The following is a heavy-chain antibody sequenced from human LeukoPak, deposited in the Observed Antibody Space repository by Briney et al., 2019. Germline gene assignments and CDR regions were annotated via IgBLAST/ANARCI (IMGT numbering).Heavy chain of an antibody. CDR3: ARKSASGNYPLDY. CDR2: ISADSATT. V-gene: IGHV3-23*01. D-gene: IGHD3-10*01. Sequence: GGSLRLSCAASGFNFGSYSMSWVRQAPGKGLEWVSVISADSATTFYADSVKGRFTISRDNAKNTVFLQMSGLRAEDTALYYCARKSASGNYPLDYWGQGTLVTVSS. CDR1: GFNFGSYS. J-gene: IGHJ4*02.